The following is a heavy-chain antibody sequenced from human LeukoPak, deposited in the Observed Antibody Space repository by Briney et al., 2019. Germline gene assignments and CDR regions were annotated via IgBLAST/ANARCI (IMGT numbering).Heavy chain of an antibody. V-gene: IGHV3-48*01. D-gene: IGHD4-23*01. Sequence: QPGGSLRLSCAASGFTFSSYSMNWVRQASGKGLEWVSYISSSSSTIYYADSVKGRFTISRDNAKNSLYLQMNSLRAEDTAVYYCARPNTPLTGNSNYDYYYYMDVWGKGTTVTVSS. CDR3: ARPNTPLTGNSNYDYYYYMDV. CDR2: ISSSSSTI. J-gene: IGHJ6*03. CDR1: GFTFSSYS.